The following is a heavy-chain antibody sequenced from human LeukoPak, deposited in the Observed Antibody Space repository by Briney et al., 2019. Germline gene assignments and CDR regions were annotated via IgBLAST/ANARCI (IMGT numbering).Heavy chain of an antibody. CDR1: GDSVSSNSAT. V-gene: IGHV6-1*01. CDR2: IYYRSKWYN. J-gene: IGHJ2*01. CDR3: TRAGSYGYYWYFDL. Sequence: SQTLSLTCAISGDSVSSNSATWNWIRQSPSRGLEWLGRIYYRSKWYNDYAVSVKSRITINPDTSKNQFSLQLNSVTPEDTAVYYCTRAGSYGYYWYFDLWGRGTLVTVSS. D-gene: IGHD5-18*01.